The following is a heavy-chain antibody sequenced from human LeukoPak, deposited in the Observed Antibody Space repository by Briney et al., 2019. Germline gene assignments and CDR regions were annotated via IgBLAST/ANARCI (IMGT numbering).Heavy chain of an antibody. CDR2: INPSGGST. CDR3: ARGIHIVVVTATSLDY. CDR1: GYTFTGYY. D-gene: IGHD2-21*02. V-gene: IGHV1-46*01. Sequence: GASVKVSCKASGYTFTGYYMHWVRQAPGQGLEWMGIINPSGGSTSYAQKFQGRVTMTRDTSTSTVYMELSSLRSEDTAVYYCARGIHIVVVTATSLDYWGQGTLVTVSS. J-gene: IGHJ4*02.